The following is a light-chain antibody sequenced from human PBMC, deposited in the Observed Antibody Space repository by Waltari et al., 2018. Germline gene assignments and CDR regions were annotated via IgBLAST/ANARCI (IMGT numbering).Light chain of an antibody. Sequence: QSVLTQAPSVSAAPGQKVTISCSGSTPNIGNNYVSWYQQFPGTAPKLLLYEDNRRPAGSPDRCAGSKSGASATLGITGLQTGDEANYYCGTWDSSLGIGVLGGGTRVTVL. CDR2: EDN. CDR3: GTWDSSLGIGV. V-gene: IGLV1-51*01. CDR1: TPNIGNNY. J-gene: IGLJ3*02.